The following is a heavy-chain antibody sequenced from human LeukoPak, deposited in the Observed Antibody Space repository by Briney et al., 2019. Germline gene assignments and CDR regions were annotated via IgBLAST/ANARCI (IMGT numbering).Heavy chain of an antibody. CDR1: GYSISSGYY. J-gene: IGHJ6*03. CDR2: IYHSGRT. Sequence: PSETLSLTCTVSGYSISSGYYWGWIRQPPGKGLEWIGNIYHSGRTYYNPSLKSRVTISVDTSKNQFSLKLSSVTAADTAVYYCARVPHYHYYNMDVWGKGTTVTVSS. CDR3: ARVPHYHYYNMDV. V-gene: IGHV4-38-2*02.